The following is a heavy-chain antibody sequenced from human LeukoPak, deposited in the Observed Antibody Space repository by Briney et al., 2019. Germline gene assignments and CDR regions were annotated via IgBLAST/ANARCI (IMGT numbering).Heavy chain of an antibody. D-gene: IGHD3-22*01. CDR3: ARERSGSSGYYSAIDS. J-gene: IGHJ4*02. Sequence: PGGSLRLSCVASGFTFSSYWMHWVRHPPGNGLVWVSRIGSDGSTTTYADSVNGRFTISRDNAKNTLYLQMNSLRAEDTAVYYCARERSGSSGYYSAIDSWGQGTLVTVSS. V-gene: IGHV3-74*01. CDR1: GFTFSSYW. CDR2: IGSDGSTT.